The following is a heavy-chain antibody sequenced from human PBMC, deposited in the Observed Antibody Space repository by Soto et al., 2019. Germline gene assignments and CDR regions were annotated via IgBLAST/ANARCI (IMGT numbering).Heavy chain of an antibody. J-gene: IGHJ4*02. D-gene: IGHD6-6*01. CDR1: GFTFSSSG. Sequence: GGSLSLSCAASGFTFSSSGMRWVRQAPGKGLEWVAVISYNGNDKYHADSVKGRFTVSRDNSKNTLYLQMNSLRAEDTAVYYCAKGGVAARDGVNYWGQGTLVTVSS. CDR2: ISYNGNDK. V-gene: IGHV3-30*18. CDR3: AKGGVAARDGVNY.